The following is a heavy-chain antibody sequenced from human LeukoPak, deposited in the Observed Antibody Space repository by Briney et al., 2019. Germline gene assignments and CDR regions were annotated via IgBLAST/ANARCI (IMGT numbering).Heavy chain of an antibody. V-gene: IGHV4-4*09. CDR2: IYTSGST. Sequence: PSETLSLTCTVSGGSISSYYWSWIRQPPGKGLEWIGYIYTSGSTNYNPSLKSRVTISVDTSKNQFSLKLSSVTAADTAVYYCARAHHDDFWSGTHNYYMDVWGKGTTVTVS. D-gene: IGHD3-3*01. CDR3: ARAHHDDFWSGTHNYYMDV. CDR1: GGSISSYY. J-gene: IGHJ6*03.